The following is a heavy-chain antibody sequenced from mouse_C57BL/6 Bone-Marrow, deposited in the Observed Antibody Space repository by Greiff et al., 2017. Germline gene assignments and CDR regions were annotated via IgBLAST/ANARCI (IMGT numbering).Heavy chain of an antibody. Sequence: EVQRVESGGGLVKPGGSLKLSCAASGFTFSSYAMSWVRQTPEKRLEWVATISDGGSYTNYPDNVKGRFTISRDNAKTNLYLQLSHLKSEDTAMYYCARHGSSTLDYWGQGTTLTVSS. CDR1: GFTFSSYA. CDR2: ISDGGSYT. CDR3: ARHGSSTLDY. D-gene: IGHD1-1*01. V-gene: IGHV5-4*01. J-gene: IGHJ2*01.